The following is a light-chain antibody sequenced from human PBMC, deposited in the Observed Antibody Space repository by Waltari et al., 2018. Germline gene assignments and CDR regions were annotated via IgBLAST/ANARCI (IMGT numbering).Light chain of an antibody. CDR3: MLSLQAVWT. CDR2: LGS. CDR1: QSLLHSNGNNY. V-gene: IGKV2-28*01. J-gene: IGKJ1*01. Sequence: DIVVTQSPLSLPVTPGEPATIYCRSSQSLLHSNGNNYLYWYLQKPGQSPHLLIYLGSNRASGVPDRFSGTGSGTDFTLKISRVEAEDVGVYYCMLSLQAVWTFGQGTKVEIK.